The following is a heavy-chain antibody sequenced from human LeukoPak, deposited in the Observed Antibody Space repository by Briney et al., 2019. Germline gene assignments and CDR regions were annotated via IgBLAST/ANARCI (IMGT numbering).Heavy chain of an antibody. Sequence: QPGGSLRLSCAASGFTLSSYAMHWVRQAPGKGLEWVAVISYDGSNKYYADSVKGRFTISRDNSKNTLYLQMNSLRAEDTAICYCAKMRWELNYFDYWGQGTLVTVSS. J-gene: IGHJ4*02. D-gene: IGHD4-23*01. V-gene: IGHV3-30-3*02. CDR2: ISYDGSNK. CDR3: AKMRWELNYFDY. CDR1: GFTLSSYA.